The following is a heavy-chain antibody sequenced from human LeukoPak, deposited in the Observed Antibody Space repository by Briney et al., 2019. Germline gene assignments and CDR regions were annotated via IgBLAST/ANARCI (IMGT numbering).Heavy chain of an antibody. D-gene: IGHD3-10*01. V-gene: IGHV4-34*01. CDR1: GGSFSGYY. CDR3: ARIGAGSRLLVRGWFDP. Sequence: PSETLSLTCAVYGGSFSGYYWSWIRQPPGKGLEWIEEINHSGSTNYNPSLKSRVTISVDTSKNQFSLKLSSVTAADTAVYYCARIGAGSRLLVRGWFDPWGQGTLVTVSS. CDR2: INHSGST. J-gene: IGHJ5*02.